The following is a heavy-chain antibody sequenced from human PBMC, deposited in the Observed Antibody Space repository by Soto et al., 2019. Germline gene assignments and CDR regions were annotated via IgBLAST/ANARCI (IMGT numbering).Heavy chain of an antibody. J-gene: IGHJ5*02. CDR1: GFTFSSYV. CDR3: ARDWVDYCISTSCRRPIDP. CDR2: ISYDGSNK. D-gene: IGHD2-2*01. V-gene: IGHV3-30-3*01. Sequence: GGSLRLSCAASGFTFSSYVMHWVRQDPGKGLEWVAVISYDGSNKYYADSVKGRFTISRDNSKNTLYLQMNSLRAEDTAVYYCARDWVDYCISTSCRRPIDPWGQGTLVTVSS.